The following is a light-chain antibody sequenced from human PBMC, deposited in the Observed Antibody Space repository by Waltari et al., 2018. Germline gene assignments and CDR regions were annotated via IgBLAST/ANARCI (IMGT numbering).Light chain of an antibody. CDR1: QSISSN. Sequence: EIVMTQSPATLSVSPGERATLPCRASQSISSNLAWYQQKPGQAPSLLIYGASTRATGVPARFSGSGSGTEFTLTISSLQSEDFAVYYCQQYNNWPPCTLGQGTKLEIK. J-gene: IGKJ2*02. CDR3: QQYNNWPPCT. CDR2: GAS. V-gene: IGKV3-15*01.